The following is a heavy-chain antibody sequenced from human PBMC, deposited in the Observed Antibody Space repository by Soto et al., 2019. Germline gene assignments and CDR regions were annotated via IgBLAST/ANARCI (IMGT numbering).Heavy chain of an antibody. CDR1: GFTFSSYE. V-gene: IGHV3-48*03. CDR3: ARVAAAGDDTFGI. CDR2: ISSSGSTI. D-gene: IGHD6-13*01. J-gene: IGHJ3*02. Sequence: GGSLRLSCAASGFTFSSYEMNWVRQAPGKGLEWVSYISSSGSTIYYADSVKGRFTISRDNAKNSLYLQMNSLRAEDTAVYYCARVAAAGDDTFGIWGQGTMVTVSS.